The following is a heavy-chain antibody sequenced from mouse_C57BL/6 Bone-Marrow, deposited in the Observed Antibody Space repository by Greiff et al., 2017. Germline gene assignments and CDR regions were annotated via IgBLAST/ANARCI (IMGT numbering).Heavy chain of an antibody. CDR1: GFNIKDDY. Sequence: VQLQQSGAELVRPGASVKLSCTASGFNIKDDYMHWVKQRPEQGLEWIGWLDPENGDTEYASKFQGKATITADTSSNTAYLQLSSLTSEDTAVYYCTTLYYGNYDYFDYWGQGTTLTVSS. J-gene: IGHJ2*01. CDR2: LDPENGDT. CDR3: TTLYYGNYDYFDY. V-gene: IGHV14-4*01. D-gene: IGHD2-1*01.